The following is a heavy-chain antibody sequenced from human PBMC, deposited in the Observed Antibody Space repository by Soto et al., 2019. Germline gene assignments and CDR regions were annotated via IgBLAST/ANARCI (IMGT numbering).Heavy chain of an antibody. Sequence: PGGSLRLSCATSGFTLSTYCMHWVRQAPGKGLMWVSRISFDGSTINYADSVKGRFTISRDSAKNTLYRQMNSLRADDTAAYFCTRGAYCSGGSCYWRHGCENWGQGTMVSV. CDR2: ISFDGSTI. CDR1: GFTLSTYC. J-gene: IGHJ3*01. CDR3: TRGAYCSGGSCYWRHGCEN. D-gene: IGHD2-15*01. V-gene: IGHV3-74*01.